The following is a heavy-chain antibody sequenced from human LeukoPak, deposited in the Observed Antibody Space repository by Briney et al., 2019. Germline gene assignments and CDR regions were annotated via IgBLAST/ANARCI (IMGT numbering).Heavy chain of an antibody. D-gene: IGHD6-25*01. CDR3: AAYSSGIDAFDI. CDR2: IYYSGST. V-gene: IGHV4-39*01. CDR1: GGSINNYY. J-gene: IGHJ3*02. Sequence: SETLSLTCTVSGGSINNYYWGWIRQPPGKGLEWIGSIYYSGSTYYNPSLKSRVTISVDTSKNQFSLKLSSVTAADTAVYYCAAYSSGIDAFDIWGQGTMVTVSS.